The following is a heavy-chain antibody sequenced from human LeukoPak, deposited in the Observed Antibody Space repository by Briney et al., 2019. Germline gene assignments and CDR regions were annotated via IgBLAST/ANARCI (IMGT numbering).Heavy chain of an antibody. CDR3: ARARGSGSYYGHDYYYYHYMDV. J-gene: IGHJ6*03. D-gene: IGHD3-10*01. CDR2: SNPSGGST. CDR1: GDTFTTDY. Sequence: ASVEVSCKASGDTFTTDYIHWVRQGPGQGPEWMGVSNPSGGSTTNAQKFQGRVTMTRDTSTGTVYMELSSLRSEDTAIYYCARARGSGSYYGHDYYYYHYMDVWGKGTTVTVSS. V-gene: IGHV1-46*01.